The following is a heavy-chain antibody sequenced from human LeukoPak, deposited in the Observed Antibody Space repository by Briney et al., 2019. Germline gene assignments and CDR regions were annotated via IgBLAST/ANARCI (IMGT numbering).Heavy chain of an antibody. Sequence: PSETLSLTCTVSGGSISSYYWSWIRQPPGKGLERIGYIYYSGSTNYNPSLKSRVTISVDTSKNQFSLKLSSVTAADTAVYYCARTASGYSSGWIDYWGQGTLVTVSS. V-gene: IGHV4-59*01. J-gene: IGHJ4*02. CDR2: IYYSGST. CDR1: GGSISSYY. D-gene: IGHD6-19*01. CDR3: ARTASGYSSGWIDY.